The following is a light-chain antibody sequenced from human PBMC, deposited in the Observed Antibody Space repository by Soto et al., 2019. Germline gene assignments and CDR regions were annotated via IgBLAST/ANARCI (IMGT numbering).Light chain of an antibody. CDR3: QQVKTYTRT. CDR1: QAVRND. V-gene: IGKV1-9*01. J-gene: IGKJ4*01. CDR2: EES. Sequence: DIHLTQSPSLLSASVGDRVTITCRRSQAVRNDMAWYQQKPGKPPKIMIYEESTLQSGVPSRFSGRKSGTQFTLTIDSLQPEDFATYYCQQVKTYTRTFGGGTKVDIK.